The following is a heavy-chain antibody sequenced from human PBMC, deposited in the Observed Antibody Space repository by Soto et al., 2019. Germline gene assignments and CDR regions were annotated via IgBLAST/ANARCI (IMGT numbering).Heavy chain of an antibody. CDR3: ASLHGNAYYMDI. J-gene: IGHJ6*03. Sequence: SETLSLTCTVSGASISSDYWSWIRQPPGKGLEWIGYIYYSGSTNYNPSLKSRVTITLDTSKKQISLKLSSVTAADTAVYYCASLHGNAYYMDIWGKGTTVTVSS. V-gene: IGHV4-59*08. CDR1: GASISSDY. CDR2: IYYSGST.